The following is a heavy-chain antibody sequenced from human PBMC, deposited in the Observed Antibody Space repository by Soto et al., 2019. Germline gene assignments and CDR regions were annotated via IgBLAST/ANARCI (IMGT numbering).Heavy chain of an antibody. CDR2: INPSGGNT. CDR1: GYIFTIYY. D-gene: IGHD2-8*01. V-gene: IGHV1-46*01. CDR3: AKNGQPPYYYYGLDV. J-gene: IGHJ6*02. Sequence: GASVKVSCKAVGYIFTIYYIHWVRQAPGQGLEWMGLINPSGGNTNYAQKFQGRVSMTIDTSTTTAYMELRSLTSDDTAVYYCAKNGQPPYYYYGLDVWGQGTKVTVSS.